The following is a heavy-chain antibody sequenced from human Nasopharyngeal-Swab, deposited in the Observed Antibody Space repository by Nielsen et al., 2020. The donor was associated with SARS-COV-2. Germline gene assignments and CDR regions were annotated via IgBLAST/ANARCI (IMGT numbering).Heavy chain of an antibody. D-gene: IGHD4-23*01. CDR2: ISGSGGST. Sequence: GESLKISCTASGFTFGDYAMSWVRQAPGKGLEWVSAISGSGGSTYYADSVKGRFTISRDNSKNTLYLQMNSLKAEDTAVYYCATPRTYGGGPFDYWGQGTLVTVSS. CDR1: GFTFGDYA. CDR3: ATPRTYGGGPFDY. J-gene: IGHJ4*02. V-gene: IGHV3-23*01.